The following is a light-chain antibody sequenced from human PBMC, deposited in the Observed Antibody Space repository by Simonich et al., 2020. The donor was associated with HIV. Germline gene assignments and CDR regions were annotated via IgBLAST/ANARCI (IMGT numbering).Light chain of an antibody. J-gene: IGKJ3*01. Sequence: EIVMTQSPATLSVSPGERATLSCRASQSVSSNLAWYQQKPGQAPRLLIYGASNRATGIPARFSGSGSGTDFTLTISSLEPEDFAVYYCQQRSNWPLFTFGLGPKWISN. CDR1: QSVSSN. V-gene: IGKV3-11*01. CDR3: QQRSNWPLFT. CDR2: GAS.